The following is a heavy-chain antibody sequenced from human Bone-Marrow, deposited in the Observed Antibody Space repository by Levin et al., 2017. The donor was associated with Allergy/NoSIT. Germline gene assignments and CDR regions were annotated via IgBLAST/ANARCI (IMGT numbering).Heavy chain of an antibody. D-gene: IGHD2-15*01. CDR2: MFHTGTT. V-gene: IGHV4-38-2*01. CDR1: GFSISSGHY. CDR3: ATFACSGGSCYLGGDY. J-gene: IGHJ4*02. Sequence: GSLRLSCVVSGFSISSGHYWGWIRQPPGKGLHWIGNMFHTGTTYYTPSLQDRVTISLDTSKNEVYLKLRSVTAADTAIYYCATFACSGGSCYLGGDYWGPGISVTVSS.